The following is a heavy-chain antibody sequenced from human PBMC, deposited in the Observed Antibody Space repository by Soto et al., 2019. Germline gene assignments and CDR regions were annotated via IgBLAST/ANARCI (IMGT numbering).Heavy chain of an antibody. CDR1: GFTFSSYA. CDR2: ISGSGGST. J-gene: IGHJ4*02. Sequence: EVQLLESGGGLVQPGGSLRLSCAASGFTFSSYAMSWVRQAPGKGLEWVSAISGSGGSTYYADSVKGRFTISRDNSKNTLYLQMNSLRAEDTAVYYCVKDRREGVVVAATLDYWGQGTLVTVSS. CDR3: VKDRREGVVVAATLDY. V-gene: IGHV3-23*01. D-gene: IGHD2-15*01.